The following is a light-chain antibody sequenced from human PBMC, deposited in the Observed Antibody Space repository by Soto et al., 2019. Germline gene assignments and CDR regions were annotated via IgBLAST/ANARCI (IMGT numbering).Light chain of an antibody. CDR1: QGISSY. CDR3: QQYYSYTIT. CDR2: AAS. J-gene: IGKJ5*01. Sequence: AIRMTQSPSSLSASTGDRVTITCRASQGISSYLAWYQQTPRKAPKLLIYAASTLQSGVPSRFSGSGSGTDFTLTISCLQSEDFATYHCQQYYSYTITCGQGKRLEIX. V-gene: IGKV1-8*01.